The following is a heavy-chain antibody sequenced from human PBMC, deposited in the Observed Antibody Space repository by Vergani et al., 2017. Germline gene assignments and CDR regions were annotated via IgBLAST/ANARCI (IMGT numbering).Heavy chain of an antibody. CDR3: ARVEYYYGSGNGSS. Sequence: QVQLVQSGAEVKKPGSSVKVYCKASGGTFSSYAISWVRQAPGQGLEWMGGIIPIFGTANYAQKFQGRVTITADESTSTAYMELSSLRSEDTAVYYCARVEYYYGSGNGSSGGQGTLVTVSS. V-gene: IGHV1-69*01. D-gene: IGHD3-10*01. J-gene: IGHJ4*02. CDR1: GGTFSSYA. CDR2: IIPIFGTA.